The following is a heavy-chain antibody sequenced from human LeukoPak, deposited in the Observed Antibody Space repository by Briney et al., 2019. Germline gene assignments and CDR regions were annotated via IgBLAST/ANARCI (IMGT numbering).Heavy chain of an antibody. CDR1: GFTFSRFA. J-gene: IGHJ6*02. D-gene: IGHD3-9*01. Sequence: GGSLRLSCAASGFTFSRFAMNWVRQAPGKGLEWVSYISSSGSTIYYADSVKGRFTISRDNAKNSLYLQMNSLRAEDTAVYYCARAGRGLTGTLLYYYYYGMDVWGQGTTVTVSS. CDR2: ISSSGSTI. CDR3: ARAGRGLTGTLLYYYYYGMDV. V-gene: IGHV3-48*04.